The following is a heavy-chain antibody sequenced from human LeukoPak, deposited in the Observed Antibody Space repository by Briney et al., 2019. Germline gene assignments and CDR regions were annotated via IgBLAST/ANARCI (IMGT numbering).Heavy chain of an antibody. CDR3: ARATTKFFTRLGL. CDR1: GGSISSYY. Sequence: PSETLSLTCTVSGGSISSYYWSWIRQPAGKGLEWIGSIYHSGSTYYNPSLKSRVTISVDTSKNQFSLKLSSVTAADTAVYYCARATTKFFTRLGLWGRGTLVTVSS. D-gene: IGHD1-1*01. J-gene: IGHJ2*01. CDR2: IYHSGST. V-gene: IGHV4-4*07.